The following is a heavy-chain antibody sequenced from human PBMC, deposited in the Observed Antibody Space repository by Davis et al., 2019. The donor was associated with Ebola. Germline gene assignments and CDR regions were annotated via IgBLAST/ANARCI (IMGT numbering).Heavy chain of an antibody. CDR1: GFTFSSYD. Sequence: GESLKISCAASGFTFSSYDMHWVRQATGKGLEWVSAIGTAGDTYYPGSVKGRFTISRENAKNSLYLQMNSLRAGDTAVYYCARGGTTVGGFDPWGQGTLVTVSS. J-gene: IGHJ5*02. CDR2: IGTAGDT. CDR3: ARGGTTVGGFDP. D-gene: IGHD4-11*01. V-gene: IGHV3-13*01.